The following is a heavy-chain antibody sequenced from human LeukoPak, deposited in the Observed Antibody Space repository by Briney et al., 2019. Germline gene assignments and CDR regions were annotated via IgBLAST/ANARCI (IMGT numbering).Heavy chain of an antibody. J-gene: IGHJ4*02. CDR3: AKDFSPGPE. D-gene: IGHD1-14*01. Sequence: GGSLRLSCAASGFTFSSYSMNWVRQPPGKGLKWVSAIIGSGLSTYYPSSVKGRFTISRDNSKDTLYLQMNSLRAEDTAVYYCAKDFSPGPEWGQGTLVTVSS. V-gene: IGHV3-23*01. CDR1: GFTFSSYS. CDR2: IIGSGLST.